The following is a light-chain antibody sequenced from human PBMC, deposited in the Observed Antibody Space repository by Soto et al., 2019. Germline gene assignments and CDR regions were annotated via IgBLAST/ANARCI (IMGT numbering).Light chain of an antibody. V-gene: IGKV3-15*01. J-gene: IGKJ1*01. CDR3: QKYNNWPWT. CDR1: QSVSSN. Sequence: EIVMTQSPATLSVSPGERATLSCRASQSVSSNLAWYQQKPGQAPRLLIYGASNRATGIPARFGGSRSGTEFTLTISSLQSEDFAVYYCQKYNNWPWTFGQGTKVEIK. CDR2: GAS.